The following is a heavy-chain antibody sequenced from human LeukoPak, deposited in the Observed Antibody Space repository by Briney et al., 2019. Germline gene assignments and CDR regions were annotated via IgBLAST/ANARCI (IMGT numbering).Heavy chain of an antibody. CDR1: GFTFDDYA. D-gene: IGHD1-26*01. V-gene: IGHV3-9*01. J-gene: IGHJ4*02. CDR2: ISWNSGSI. CDR3: ARDIEVGATEYYFDY. Sequence: GRSLRLSCAASGFTFDDYAMHWVRQAPGKGLEWVSGISWNSGSIGYADSVKGRFTISRDNAKNSLYLQMNSLRAEDTAVYYCARDIEVGATEYYFDYWGQGTLVTVSS.